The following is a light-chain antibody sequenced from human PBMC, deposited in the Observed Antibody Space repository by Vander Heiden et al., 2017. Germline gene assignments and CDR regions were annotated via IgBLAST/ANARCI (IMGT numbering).Light chain of an antibody. Sequence: SYVLTQPPSVSVAPGQTARITWGGNNIGSKSVHWYQQKPGQAPVLVVYDDSDRPSGIPERFSGSNSGNTATLTISRVEAGDEADYYCQVWDRSSDHPVFGGGTKLTVL. CDR3: QVWDRSSDHPV. V-gene: IGLV3-21*02. J-gene: IGLJ2*01. CDR2: DDS. CDR1: NIGSKS.